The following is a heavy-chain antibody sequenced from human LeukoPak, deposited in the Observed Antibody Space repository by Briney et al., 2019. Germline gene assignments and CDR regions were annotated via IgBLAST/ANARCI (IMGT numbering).Heavy chain of an antibody. Sequence: GGSLRLSCAASGFTFSSYGMHWVRQAPGKGLEWVAVISYDGSNKYYADSVKGRFTISRDNSKNTLYLQMNSLRAGDTAVYYCAKWGKRGYSYGSVYWGQGTLVTVSS. D-gene: IGHD5-18*01. J-gene: IGHJ4*02. CDR1: GFTFSSYG. CDR3: AKWGKRGYSYGSVY. CDR2: ISYDGSNK. V-gene: IGHV3-30*18.